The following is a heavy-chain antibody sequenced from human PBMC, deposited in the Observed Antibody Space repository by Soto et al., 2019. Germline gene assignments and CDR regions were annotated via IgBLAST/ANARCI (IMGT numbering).Heavy chain of an antibody. CDR1: GFSFNTRGVG. V-gene: IGHV2-5*02. CDR3: AHLVPGPLSFAY. D-gene: IGHD6-19*01. Sequence: QITLKESGPSLINPTQTLALTCTFSGFSFNTRGVGVAWIRQPPGKTLEWLAVIYWDNDRRYRPSLTDRLSITKDMPTKQVVLTMTNVDPVDTGTYYCAHLVPGPLSFAYWGQGALVTVSS. CDR2: IYWDNDR. J-gene: IGHJ4*02.